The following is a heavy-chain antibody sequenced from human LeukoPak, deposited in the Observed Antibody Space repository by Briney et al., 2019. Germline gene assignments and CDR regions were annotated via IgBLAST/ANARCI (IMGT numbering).Heavy chain of an antibody. D-gene: IGHD1-1*01. J-gene: IGHJ4*02. Sequence: PGGSLRLSCTVSGFSFSSGGFCWICQAPGKGLEWVANIKQDESEKYYVDSLKGRFTISRDNAKNSLYLQMNSLRAEDTAVYYCARVIIEGPTNLHYWGQGILVTVSS. V-gene: IGHV3-7*01. CDR2: IKQDESEK. CDR3: ARVIIEGPTNLHY. CDR1: GFSFSSGG.